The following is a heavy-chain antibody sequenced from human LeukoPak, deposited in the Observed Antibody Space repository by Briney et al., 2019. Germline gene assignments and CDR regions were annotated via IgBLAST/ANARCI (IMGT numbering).Heavy chain of an antibody. CDR1: GFTLSSYE. CDR3: TTYGSGRKFDY. Sequence: PGGSLRLSCTASGFTLSSYEMSWIRQAPGKGLEWVGRIEGKTDGGTTDYAAPVKGRFTISRDDSTNTLYLQMNSLKSEDTAVYYCTTYGSGRKFDYWGQGILVTVSS. J-gene: IGHJ4*02. D-gene: IGHD3-10*01. CDR2: IEGKTDGGTT. V-gene: IGHV3-15*04.